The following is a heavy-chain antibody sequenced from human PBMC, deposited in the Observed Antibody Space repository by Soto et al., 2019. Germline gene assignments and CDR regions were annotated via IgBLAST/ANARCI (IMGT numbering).Heavy chain of an antibody. D-gene: IGHD3-10*01. CDR1: GYTFTTYA. Sequence: ASVEVSCKASGYTFTTYAMHWVRQAPGQTLEWMGWINAGNGNPKYSQKFQGRVTITRDTSASTAYMELSSLSSEDTAVYYCARVLLGSGTYYNTFDYWGQGTLVTVSS. CDR2: INAGNGNP. J-gene: IGHJ4*02. V-gene: IGHV1-3*01. CDR3: ARVLLGSGTYYNTFDY.